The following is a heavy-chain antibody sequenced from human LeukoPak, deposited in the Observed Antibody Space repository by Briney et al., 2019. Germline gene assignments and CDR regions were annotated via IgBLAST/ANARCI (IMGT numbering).Heavy chain of an antibody. V-gene: IGHV1-18*01. CDR1: GYTFTTYG. D-gene: IGHD6-6*01. J-gene: IGHJ5*02. CDR2: ISAYNGKT. CDR3: ARDRTAVRPNWFDP. Sequence: GASVKVSCKASGYTFTTYGISWVRQAPGQGLEWMGWISAYNGKTNYAQKLQGRVTMTTDTSTSTAFMELRSLRSDDTAVYYCARDRTAVRPNWFDPWGQGTLVTVSS.